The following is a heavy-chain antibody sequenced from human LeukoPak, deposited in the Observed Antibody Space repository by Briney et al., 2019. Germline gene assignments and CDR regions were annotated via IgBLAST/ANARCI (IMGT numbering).Heavy chain of an antibody. CDR1: GYTXTSYY. D-gene: IGHD6-19*01. CDR2: INPSGGTT. J-gene: IGHJ4*02. V-gene: IGHV1-46*01. CDR3: AKGWAGTAVFH. Sequence: ASVKVSCKASGYTXTSYYMHWVRQAPGQGLEWMGIINPSGGTTSYAQKFQGRVTMTRDTSTSTVYMELSSLRSEDTAVYYCAKGWAGTAVFHWGQGTLVTVSS.